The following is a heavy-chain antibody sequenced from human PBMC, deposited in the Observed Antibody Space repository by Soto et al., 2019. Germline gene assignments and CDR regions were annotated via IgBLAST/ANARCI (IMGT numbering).Heavy chain of an antibody. CDR2: RNRNSGNT. J-gene: IGHJ4*02. CDR1: GYTFTSYD. CDR3: ARSVAWLASFDC. V-gene: IGHV1-8*01. Sequence: QVQLVQSGAEVKKPGASVKVSCKASGYTFTSYDINWVRQATGQGLEWMWWRNRNSGNTDYSHKSQGRVTMPRNTPISTAYTQLSSLTSDDTAVYYCARSVAWLASFDCWGPGTLVTVSS. D-gene: IGHD6-19*01.